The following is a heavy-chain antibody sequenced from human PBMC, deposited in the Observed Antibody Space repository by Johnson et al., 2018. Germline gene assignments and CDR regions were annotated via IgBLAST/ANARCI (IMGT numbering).Heavy chain of an antibody. CDR3: AKDLQGTYDYDSTPESEPFDL. D-gene: IGHD3-22*01. J-gene: IGHJ3*01. V-gene: IGHV1-69*18. CDR2: ITPILGFT. CDR1: GDSFNTYT. Sequence: VQLLESGAEVKKSGSSVKVSCKTSGDSFNTYTFNWVRQAPGQGLEWMGRITPILGFTLYGHKFQARVIITADEATDPLYMELSSLKSDDTAIYYCAKDLQGTYDYDSTPESEPFDLWGQGTMVIVSS.